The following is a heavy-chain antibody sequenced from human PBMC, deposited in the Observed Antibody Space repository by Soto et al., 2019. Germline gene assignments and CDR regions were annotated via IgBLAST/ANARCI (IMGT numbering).Heavy chain of an antibody. CDR2: INHTGST. V-gene: IGHV4-34*01. Sequence: PSETLSLTCAVYGGSFSGHYWTWIRQPPGKGLEWIGEINHTGSTNFNPSLKSRVTISVDTSKNQFSLRVTSVTAADTAVYYCVRVGAVAANGGFFDYWGQGIMVTVSS. CDR3: VRVGAVAANGGFFDY. CDR1: GGSFSGHY. J-gene: IGHJ4*02. D-gene: IGHD6-19*01.